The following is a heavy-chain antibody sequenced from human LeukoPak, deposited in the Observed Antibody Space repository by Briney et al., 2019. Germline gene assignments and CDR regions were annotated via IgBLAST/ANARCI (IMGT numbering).Heavy chain of an antibody. CDR3: ARTTRFLDPGGWFDP. CDR1: GYTFSGYY. J-gene: IGHJ5*02. Sequence: GASVKVSCKASGYTFSGYYMHWVRQAPGQGLEWMGWINPNSGGTNYAQKFQGRVTMTRDTSISTAYMELSRLRSDDTAVYYCARTTRFLDPGGWFDPWGQGTLVTVSS. CDR2: INPNSGGT. V-gene: IGHV1-2*02. D-gene: IGHD3-3*01.